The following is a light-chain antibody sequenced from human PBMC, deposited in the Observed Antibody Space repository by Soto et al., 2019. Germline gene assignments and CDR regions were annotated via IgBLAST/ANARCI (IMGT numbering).Light chain of an antibody. CDR2: KAS. V-gene: IGKV1-5*03. CDR3: QRYNTYSKWT. Sequence: DIQMTQSPSTLSASVGDRVTITCRASQSISTWLAWYQQKPGQAPKLLIYKASSLESGVPSRFSGSGSETEFTLTISSLQPDDCATYYCQRYNTYSKWTFGQGTKVEGK. J-gene: IGKJ1*01. CDR1: QSISTW.